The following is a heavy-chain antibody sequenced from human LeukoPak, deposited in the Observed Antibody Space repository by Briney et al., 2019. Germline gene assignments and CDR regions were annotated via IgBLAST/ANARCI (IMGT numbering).Heavy chain of an antibody. Sequence: SETLSLTCAVYGGSFSGYYWSWIRQPPGKGLEWIGEINHSGSTNYNPSLKSRVTISVDTSKSQFSLKLSSVTAADTAVYYCARSPAAAGPFDYWGQGTLVTVSS. CDR3: ARSPAAAGPFDY. V-gene: IGHV4-34*01. D-gene: IGHD6-13*01. CDR2: INHSGST. CDR1: GGSFSGYY. J-gene: IGHJ4*02.